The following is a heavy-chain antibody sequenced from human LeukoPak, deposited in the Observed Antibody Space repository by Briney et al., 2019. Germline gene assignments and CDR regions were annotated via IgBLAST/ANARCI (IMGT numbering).Heavy chain of an antibody. D-gene: IGHD2-2*01. CDR2: INQSGIT. Sequence: PSETLCLTCTVPGYSISRGYYWSWIRQPPGKGLEWIEEINQSGITNYNQSPKRRVTTSVETTKNKCSLWLSSVTAANTPVYYCARSYCSSTSCHPGVATGRGRKKALYYMAVWGKGTTVTVSS. J-gene: IGHJ6*03. V-gene: IGHV4-38-2*02. CDR1: GYSISRGYY. CDR3: ARSYCSSTSCHPGVATGRGRKKALYYMAV.